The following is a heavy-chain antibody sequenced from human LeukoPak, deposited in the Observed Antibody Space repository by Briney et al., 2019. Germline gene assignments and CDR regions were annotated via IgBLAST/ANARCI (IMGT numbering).Heavy chain of an antibody. CDR1: GYSFTSYW. D-gene: IGHD2-2*01. J-gene: IGHJ4*02. CDR3: AKDCTSSTNCGTFDY. V-gene: IGHV5-51*01. Sequence: GESLKISCKGSGYSFTSYWIGWVRQMPGKGLEWMGIIYPGDSDTRYSPSFQGQVTISADKSISTAYLQWSSLRAEDTAVYYCAKDCTSSTNCGTFDYWGQGTLATVSS. CDR2: IYPGDSDT.